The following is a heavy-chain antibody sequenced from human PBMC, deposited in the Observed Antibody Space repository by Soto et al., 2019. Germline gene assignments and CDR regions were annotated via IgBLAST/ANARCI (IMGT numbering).Heavy chain of an antibody. CDR2: IYWDDDK. J-gene: IGHJ4*02. CDR1: GFSLSTSGVG. Sequence: QITLKESGPTLVKPTQTLTLTCTYSGFSLSTSGVGVGWIRQPPGKALEWLALIYWDDDKRYSPSLKSRLTITKDTSKNQVVLTITNMDPVDTATYYCAHRRGYGPFDYWGQGTLVTVSS. CDR3: AHRRGYGPFDY. D-gene: IGHD5-18*01. V-gene: IGHV2-5*02.